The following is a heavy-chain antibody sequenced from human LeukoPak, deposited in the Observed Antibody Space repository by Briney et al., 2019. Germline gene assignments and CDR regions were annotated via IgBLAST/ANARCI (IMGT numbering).Heavy chain of an antibody. D-gene: IGHD3-9*01. V-gene: IGHV4-59*12. J-gene: IGHJ4*02. CDR2: IYYSGST. CDR3: ARGARYFVWLPTKNFDY. Sequence: SETLSLTCTVSGGSISSYYWSWIRQPPGKGLEWIGYIYYSGSTNYNPSLKSRVTISVDTSKNQFSLKLSSVTAADTAVYYCARGARYFVWLPTKNFDYWGQGTLVTVSS. CDR1: GGSISSYY.